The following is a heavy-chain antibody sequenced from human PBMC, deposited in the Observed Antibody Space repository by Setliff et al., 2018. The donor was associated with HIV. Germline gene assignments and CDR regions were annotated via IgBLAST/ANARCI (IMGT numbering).Heavy chain of an antibody. D-gene: IGHD3-22*01. CDR2: IYYSGST. Sequence: SETLSLTCTVSNDSMTSNYWSWIRQPPGKGLEWIGYIYYSGSTNYNPSLKSRVTISVDTSKNQFSLKLSSVTAADTAVYYCAKGKNYYDSSGYHYWGQGTLVTVSS. CDR1: NDSMTSNY. J-gene: IGHJ4*02. CDR3: AKGKNYYDSSGYHY. V-gene: IGHV4-59*01.